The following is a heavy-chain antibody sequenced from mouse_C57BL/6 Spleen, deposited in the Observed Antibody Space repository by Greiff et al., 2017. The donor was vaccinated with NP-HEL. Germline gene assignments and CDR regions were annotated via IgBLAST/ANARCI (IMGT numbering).Heavy chain of an antibody. V-gene: IGHV5-9-1*02. J-gene: IGHJ2*01. CDR1: GFTFSSYA. Sequence: EVQVVESGEGLVKPGGSLKLSCAASGFTFSSYAMSWVRQTPEKRLEWVAYISSGGDYIYYADTVKGRFTISRDNARNTLYLQMSSLKSEDTAMYYCTRDRGGNWDYFDYWGQGTTLTVSS. CDR3: TRDRGGNWDYFDY. D-gene: IGHD4-1*01. CDR2: ISSGGDYI.